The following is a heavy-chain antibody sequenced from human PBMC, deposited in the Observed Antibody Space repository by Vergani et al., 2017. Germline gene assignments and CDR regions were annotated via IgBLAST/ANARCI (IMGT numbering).Heavy chain of an antibody. Sequence: QLQLQESGPGLVKPSETLSLTCTVSGGSISSSSYYWGWIRQPPGKGLEWIGSIYYSGSTYYNPSLKSRFPISVDTSKNQFSLKLSSVTAADTAVYYCAREVYYYYGMDVWGQGTTVTVSS. V-gene: IGHV4-39*02. CDR2: IYYSGST. CDR1: GGSISSSSYY. J-gene: IGHJ6*01. CDR3: AREVYYYYGMDV.